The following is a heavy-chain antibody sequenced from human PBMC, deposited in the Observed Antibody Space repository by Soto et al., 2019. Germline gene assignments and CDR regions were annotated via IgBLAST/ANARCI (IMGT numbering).Heavy chain of an antibody. Sequence: GXSVKVSCKVSGYTLTELSMHWVRQAPGKGLEWMGGFDPEDGETIYAQKFQGRVTMTEDTSTDTAYMELSSLRSEDTAVYYCATASFIMITFGGARQDAFDIWGQGTMVTVS. D-gene: IGHD3-16*01. CDR3: ATASFIMITFGGARQDAFDI. CDR1: GYTLTELS. V-gene: IGHV1-24*01. J-gene: IGHJ3*02. CDR2: FDPEDGET.